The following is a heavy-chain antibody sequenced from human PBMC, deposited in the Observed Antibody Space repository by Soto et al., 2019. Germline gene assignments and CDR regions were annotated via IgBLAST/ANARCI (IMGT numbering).Heavy chain of an antibody. J-gene: IGHJ4*02. D-gene: IGHD6-19*01. CDR2: IRYSGTT. Sequence: SETLSLTCTVSGDSVNGPSYVWAWIRQSPGKRLEWIGHIRYSGTTEYHPSLKSRVTISLDTSKNHFSLNLASVTSADSAVYYCARTDHSGGWAAWFWGQGTLVTVSS. V-gene: IGHV4-61*03. CDR3: ARTDHSGGWAAWF. CDR1: GDSVNGPSYV.